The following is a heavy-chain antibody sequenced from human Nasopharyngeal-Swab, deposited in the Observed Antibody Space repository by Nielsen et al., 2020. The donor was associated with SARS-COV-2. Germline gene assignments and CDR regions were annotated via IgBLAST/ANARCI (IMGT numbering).Heavy chain of an antibody. CDR1: GFTFSSYE. CDR3: ARVFDYYAPFDI. V-gene: IGHV3-48*03. J-gene: IGHJ3*02. Sequence: GESLKISCAASGFTFSSYEMNWVRQAPGKGLEWVSYISSGSTIYYADSVKGRFTISRDNAKNSLYLQMNSLRAEDTAVYYCARVFDYYAPFDIWGQGTMVTVSS. D-gene: IGHD3-10*01. CDR2: ISSGSTI.